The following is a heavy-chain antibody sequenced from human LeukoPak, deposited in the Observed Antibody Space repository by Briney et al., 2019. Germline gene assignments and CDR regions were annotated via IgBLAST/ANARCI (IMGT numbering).Heavy chain of an antibody. J-gene: IGHJ3*02. Sequence: ASVKVSCKASGYTFTSYYIHWVRQAPGQGLEWMGRINPNSGGTNYAQKFQGRVTMTRDTSISTAYMELSRLRSDDTAVYYCASVLESKRHYDILTGQSMGINAFDIWGQGTIVTVSS. CDR3: ASVLESKRHYDILTGQSMGINAFDI. D-gene: IGHD3-9*01. CDR1: GYTFTSYY. CDR2: INPNSGGT. V-gene: IGHV1-2*06.